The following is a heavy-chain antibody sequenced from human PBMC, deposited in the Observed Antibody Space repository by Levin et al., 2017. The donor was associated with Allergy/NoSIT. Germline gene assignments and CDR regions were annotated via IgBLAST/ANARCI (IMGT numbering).Heavy chain of an antibody. D-gene: IGHD3-16*02. V-gene: IGHV3-11*01. J-gene: IGHJ2*01. CDR1: RFTFSDYY. CDR2: ISSSGTSI. CDR3: TRIVYSDYIWGTYRSPNWYFDL. Sequence: GGSLRLSCAASRFTFSDYYMSWIRQAPGKGLEWVSYISSSGTSIYYADSVKGRFTISRDNARNSLFLQMNSLRAEDTAVYYCTRIVYSDYIWGTYRSPNWYFDLWGRGTLVTVSS.